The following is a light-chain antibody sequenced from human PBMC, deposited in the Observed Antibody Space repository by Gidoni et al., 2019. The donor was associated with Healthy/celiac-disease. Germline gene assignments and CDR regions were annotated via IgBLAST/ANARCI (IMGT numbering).Light chain of an antibody. CDR2: GAS. CDR3: HQYNGWPLT. V-gene: IGKV3-15*01. J-gene: IGKJ4*01. Sequence: EIVLTQSSGTLSVSPGEGATLSCRASQSVGSNLAWYQQKPGQAPRLLIYGASSRATGIPARFSASGSGTEFALTISSLQSEDFAVYYCHQYNGWPLTFGGGTKVEIK. CDR1: QSVGSN.